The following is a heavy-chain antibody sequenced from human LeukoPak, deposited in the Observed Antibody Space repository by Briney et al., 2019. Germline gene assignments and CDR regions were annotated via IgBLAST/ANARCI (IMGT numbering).Heavy chain of an antibody. CDR2: ISSSSDYI. D-gene: IGHD3-10*01. CDR3: ARDRTIGELVDY. V-gene: IGHV3-21*01. J-gene: IGHJ4*02. CDR1: GFTFSRFS. Sequence: PGGSLRLSCAASGFTFSRFSMNWVRQAPGKGLEWVSSISSSSDYIYYADSVKGRFTISRDNAKNSLYLQMNSLRAEDTAVYYCARDRTIGELVDYWGQGTLVTVSS.